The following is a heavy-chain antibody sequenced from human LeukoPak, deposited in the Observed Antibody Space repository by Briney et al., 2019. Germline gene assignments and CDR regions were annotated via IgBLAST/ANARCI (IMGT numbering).Heavy chain of an antibody. D-gene: IGHD2-21*01. CDR2: IRSDGSSN. V-gene: IGHV3-30*02. Sequence: GGSLRLSCAASGFTFSSHGMHWVRQAPGKGLEWVTFIRSDGSSNYYGDSVKGRFTLSRDNSKNTLYLQMNSLRAEDTAVYYCARDLWNNYFDYWGQGTLVTVSS. CDR1: GFTFSSHG. J-gene: IGHJ4*02. CDR3: ARDLWNNYFDY.